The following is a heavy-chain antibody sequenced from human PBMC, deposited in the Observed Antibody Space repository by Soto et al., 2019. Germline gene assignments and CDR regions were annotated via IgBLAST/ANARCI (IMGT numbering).Heavy chain of an antibody. V-gene: IGHV3-23*01. CDR2: ISGSGGST. Sequence: GGSLRLSCAASGFTFSTYVMTWVRQAPGKGLEWVSAISGSGGSTYYADSVKGRFTISRDNSKNTLYLQMNSLRAEDTAVYYCAKELSITIFGVVDLYEAFDIWGQGTMVTVSS. D-gene: IGHD3-3*01. J-gene: IGHJ3*02. CDR3: AKELSITIFGVVDLYEAFDI. CDR1: GFTFSTYV.